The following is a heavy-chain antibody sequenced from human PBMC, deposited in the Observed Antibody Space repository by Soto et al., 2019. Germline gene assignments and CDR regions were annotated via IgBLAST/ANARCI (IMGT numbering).Heavy chain of an antibody. D-gene: IGHD1-26*01. J-gene: IGHJ4*02. Sequence: QVQLQESGPGLVKPSETLSLTCTVSGGSINSYYWSWIRQPPGKGLEWIGYIYYSGSTNYNPSLNSRGTISVDTSKNQFSLKLSSVTAADTAVYYCARRYGGNFDYWGQGTLVTVSS. CDR2: IYYSGST. V-gene: IGHV4-59*01. CDR3: ARRYGGNFDY. CDR1: GGSINSYY.